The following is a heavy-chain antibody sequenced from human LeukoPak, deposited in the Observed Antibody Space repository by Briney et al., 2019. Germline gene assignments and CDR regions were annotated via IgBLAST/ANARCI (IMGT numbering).Heavy chain of an antibody. CDR3: ARVWSDCYVTNCYISEY. D-gene: IGHD3-3*01. V-gene: IGHV3-21*01. CDR1: GFTFSSYN. J-gene: IGHJ4*02. Sequence: GGSLRLSCAASGFTFSSYNMNWVRQAPGERLEWASSISSSSSYIYYADSVKGRFTISRDDAKNSLFLQMNSLRAEDTAVYYCARVWSDCYVTNCYISEYWGQGIPVTVSS. CDR2: ISSSSSYI.